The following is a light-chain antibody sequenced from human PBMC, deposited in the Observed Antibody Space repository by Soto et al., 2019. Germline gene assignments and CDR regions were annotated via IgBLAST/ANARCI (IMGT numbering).Light chain of an antibody. J-gene: IGKJ1*01. V-gene: IGKV3-20*01. CDR1: QSVSSSY. Sequence: EIVLTQSPGTLSFSPGERATVSCRASQSVSSSYLAWYQQKPGQAPRLLIYGASSRATGIPDRFSGSGSGTDFTLTISRLEPEDFAVYYCQQYGSSPKTFGQGTKVDI. CDR2: GAS. CDR3: QQYGSSPKT.